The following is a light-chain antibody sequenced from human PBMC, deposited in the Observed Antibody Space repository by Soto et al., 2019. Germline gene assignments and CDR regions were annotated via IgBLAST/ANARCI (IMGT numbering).Light chain of an antibody. CDR1: SSNIGSHS. CDR2: RSI. V-gene: IGLV1-44*01. Sequence: QSVLTQPPSASGTPGQRITISCSGSSSNIGSHSVNWYQQLPGTAPKLLIYRSIQRPSGVPDRFSGSKSGTSASLAISGLQSGDEADYYCALWDDSLNGPVFGGGTKLTVL. J-gene: IGLJ3*02. CDR3: ALWDDSLNGPV.